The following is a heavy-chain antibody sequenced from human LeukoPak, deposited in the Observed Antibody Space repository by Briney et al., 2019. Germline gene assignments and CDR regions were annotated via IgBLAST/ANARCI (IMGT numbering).Heavy chain of an antibody. CDR3: ARSREYGGKEYYYYGMDV. CDR1: GFTFSSYA. J-gene: IGHJ6*02. D-gene: IGHD4-23*01. V-gene: IGHV3-53*01. CDR2: IYSGGST. Sequence: GGSLRLSCAASGFTFSSYAMSWVRQAPGKGLEWVSVIYSGGSTYYADSVKGRFTISRDNSKNTLYLQMNSLRAEDTAVYYCARSREYGGKEYYYYGMDVWGQGTTVTVSS.